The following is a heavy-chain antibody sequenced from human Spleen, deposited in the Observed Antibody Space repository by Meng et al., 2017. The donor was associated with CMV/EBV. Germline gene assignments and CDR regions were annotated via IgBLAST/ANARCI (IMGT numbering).Heavy chain of an antibody. CDR1: GFTFSSYS. V-gene: IGHV3-21*01. Sequence: GESLKISCAASGFTFSSYSMNWVRQAPGKGLEWVSSISSGSSYIYYADSVKGRFTISRDNAKNSLYLQLNSLRAEDTAVYYCAIQLPSRGFYYYGMDVWGQGTTVTVSS. CDR3: AIQLPSRGFYYYGMDV. CDR2: ISSGSSYI. D-gene: IGHD2-2*01. J-gene: IGHJ6*02.